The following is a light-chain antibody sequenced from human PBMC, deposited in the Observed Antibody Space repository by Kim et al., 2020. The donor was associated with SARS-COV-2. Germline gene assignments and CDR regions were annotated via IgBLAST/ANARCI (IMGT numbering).Light chain of an antibody. J-gene: IGLJ2*01. CDR3: SSYSSDTTFVL. V-gene: IGLV2-14*03. CDR2: DVS. Sequence: QSALTQPASVSGSPGQSITISCTGTSIDIGDYRYVSWYQQHPGKAPKLLIYDVSERPPGVSARFSGSKSGNTASLIVSGLQAEDDGDYYCSSYSSDTTFVLFGGGTQLTV. CDR1: SIDIGDYRY.